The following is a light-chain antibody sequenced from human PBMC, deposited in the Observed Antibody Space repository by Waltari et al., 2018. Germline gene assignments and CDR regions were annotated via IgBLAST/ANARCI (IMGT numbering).Light chain of an antibody. V-gene: IGLV3-25*03. CDR2: KDG. J-gene: IGLJ2*01. CDR3: QSADSSGTYVV. Sequence: SYELTQPPSVSVSPGQTARITCSGDAFPQQYAYWYQQKPGQAPRLVIYKDGERPSGIPERFSGSSSGTTVTLNISGVQAEDEADYYCQSADSSGTYVVFGGGTKLTVL. CDR1: AFPQQY.